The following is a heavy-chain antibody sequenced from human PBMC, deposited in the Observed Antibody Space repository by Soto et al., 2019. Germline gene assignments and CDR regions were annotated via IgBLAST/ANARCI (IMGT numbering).Heavy chain of an antibody. V-gene: IGHV3-30*10. CDR2: IFNDAGNE. CDR3: XXXXXXXXXXXXAYDV. CDR1: GFTFKDCA. Sequence: QVQLVESGGDVVQPGRSLRLSCAASGFTFKDCAMHWVRQAXXXXLXXXSIIFNDAGNEYYTESVKGRFTISRDNXXXXXXXXXXXXXXXXXXXXXXXXXXXXXXXXXXAYDVWGRGTRVTVSS. J-gene: IGHJ3*01.